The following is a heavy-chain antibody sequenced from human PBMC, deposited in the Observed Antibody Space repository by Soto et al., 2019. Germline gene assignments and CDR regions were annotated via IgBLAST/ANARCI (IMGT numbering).Heavy chain of an antibody. D-gene: IGHD3-16*01. V-gene: IGHV1-18*01. Sequence: ASVKVSCKASGYTFNNYGITWVRQAPGQGLEWMGWISTNTGNTNYAQKIQDRVTMTTDTSTNTAYMELRSLRSEDTAMYYCTVIQLGGNPPADYWGQGTLVTVSS. CDR1: GYTFNNYG. J-gene: IGHJ4*02. CDR2: ISTNTGNT. CDR3: TVIQLGGNPPADY.